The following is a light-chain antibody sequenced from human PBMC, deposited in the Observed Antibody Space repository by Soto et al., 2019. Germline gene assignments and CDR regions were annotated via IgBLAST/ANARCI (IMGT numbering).Light chain of an antibody. CDR2: DAS. CDR3: QQRSNWPPT. V-gene: IGKV3-11*01. J-gene: IGKJ4*01. CDR1: QSVSSY. Sequence: EIVLTQSPATLSLSPGERATLSCRASQSVSSYLAWYQQKSGQAPRLLLYDASNRATGIPARFSGSGSGTDFPLTISSLEPEDFAVYYCQQRSNWPPTFGGGTKVEIK.